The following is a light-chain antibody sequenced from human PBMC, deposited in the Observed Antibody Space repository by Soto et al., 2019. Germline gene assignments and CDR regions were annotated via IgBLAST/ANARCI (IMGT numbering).Light chain of an antibody. V-gene: IGLV2-23*01. CDR3: CSYAGTYTWV. J-gene: IGLJ3*02. CDR1: IRDVGSYNL. CDR2: ENN. Sequence: QSALTQPASVSGSPGQSITVSCTGTIRDVGSYNLVSWYQQHPGKAPKLMICENNKRPSGGSDRFSGSKSGNTASLTISGLQAEDEADYYCCSYAGTYTWVFGGRTKVTVL.